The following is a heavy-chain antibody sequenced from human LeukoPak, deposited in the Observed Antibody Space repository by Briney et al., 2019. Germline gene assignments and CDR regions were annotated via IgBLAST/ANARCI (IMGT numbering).Heavy chain of an antibody. J-gene: IGHJ4*02. D-gene: IGHD5-18*01. CDR2: IRFDGSNK. CDR1: GFSFSSYG. CDR3: ARTSRPDTECGY. V-gene: IGHV3-30*02. Sequence: GGSLRLSCAGSGFSFSSYGTHWVRQAPGKGLEWMAFIRFDGSNKYYADSVKGRFTISRDNSKNTLYLQMNSLRAEDTAVYYCARTSRPDTECGYWGQGTLVTVSS.